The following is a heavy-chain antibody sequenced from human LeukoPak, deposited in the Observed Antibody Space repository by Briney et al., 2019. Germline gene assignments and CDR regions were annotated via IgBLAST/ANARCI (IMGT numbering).Heavy chain of an antibody. J-gene: IGHJ4*02. Sequence: PGGSLRLSCAASGFTFSSYAMSWVRQAPGKGLEWISYIRSGNSYTHYADSVQGRFTISRDNAKNSLYLQMNSLRAEDTAVYYCARDEGERYFDYWGQGTLVTVSS. D-gene: IGHD2-21*01. V-gene: IGHV3-21*05. CDR2: IRSGNSYT. CDR3: ARDEGERYFDY. CDR1: GFTFSSYA.